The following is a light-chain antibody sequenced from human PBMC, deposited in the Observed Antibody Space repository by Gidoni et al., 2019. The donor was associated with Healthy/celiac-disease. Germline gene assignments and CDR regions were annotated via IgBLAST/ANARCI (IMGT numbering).Light chain of an antibody. CDR2: LGS. CDR1: QSLLHSNGYNY. CDR3: MQARQTPHT. J-gene: IGKJ1*01. V-gene: IGKV2-28*01. Sequence: DLVMTQSPLSLPVTPGEPASISCRSSQSLLHSNGYNYLDWYLQKPGQSPQLLIYLGSNRASGVPDRFSGSGSGTDFTLKISRVEAEDVGVYYCMQARQTPHTFGQGTKVEIK.